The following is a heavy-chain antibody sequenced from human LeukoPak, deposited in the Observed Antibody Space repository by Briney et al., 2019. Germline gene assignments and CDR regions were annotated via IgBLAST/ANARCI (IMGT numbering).Heavy chain of an antibody. V-gene: IGHV4-4*07. Sequence: PSETLSLTCSFSGDSMTTFDWSWIRQPAGKGLEWVGQVFTSGTTAYSASLKSRLTISLDKSNNQVSLKLISATAADTAVYYCARHSPSGWYYSDSWGQGALVIVSS. CDR2: VFTSGTT. CDR3: ARHSPSGWYYSDS. CDR1: GDSMTTFD. D-gene: IGHD6-19*01. J-gene: IGHJ4*02.